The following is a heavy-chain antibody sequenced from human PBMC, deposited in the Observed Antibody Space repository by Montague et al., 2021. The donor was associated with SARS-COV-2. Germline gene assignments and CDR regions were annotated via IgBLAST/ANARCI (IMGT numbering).Heavy chain of an antibody. J-gene: IGHJ4*02. D-gene: IGHD2-2*01. CDR2: IYHSGST. CDR1: GGSFSGYY. Sequence: SETLSLTCAVYGGSFSGYYWSWIRQPPGKGLEWIGEIYHSGSTNYNPSLKSRVTISVDTSKNQFSLRLSSVTAADTAVYYCARDRGVQYQLHMPFYFDYWGQGTLVTVSS. CDR3: ARDRGVQYQLHMPFYFDY. V-gene: IGHV4-34*01.